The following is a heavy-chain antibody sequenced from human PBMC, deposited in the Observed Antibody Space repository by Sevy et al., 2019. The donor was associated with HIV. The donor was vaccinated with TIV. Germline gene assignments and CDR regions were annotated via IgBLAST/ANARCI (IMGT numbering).Heavy chain of an antibody. CDR1: GFTFSSYA. Sequence: GGSLRLSCAASGFTFSSYAMSWVRQAPGKGLEWVSAISGIGGSTYYADSVKGRFTISRDNSKNTLYLQMNSLRAEDTAVYYCAKMPTRITMVRGVMRAFDIWGQGTMVTVSS. J-gene: IGHJ3*02. CDR3: AKMPTRITMVRGVMRAFDI. V-gene: IGHV3-23*01. CDR2: ISGIGGST. D-gene: IGHD3-10*01.